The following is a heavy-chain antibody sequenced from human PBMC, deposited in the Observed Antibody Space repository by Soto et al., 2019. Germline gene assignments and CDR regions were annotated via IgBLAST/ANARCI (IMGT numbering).Heavy chain of an antibody. Sequence: SYTLSLTGSVSGDSITTDGYYLDWIRQPPGKGLQWIGDVYCTRNTFSHPSLTRRVFISVDTPKNEFSLGLDSVTAADTAVYYCARSHYTYGFLIDYSGPGTLVTVSS. J-gene: IGHJ4*02. CDR1: GDSITTDGYY. D-gene: IGHD3-10*01. CDR2: VYCTRNT. CDR3: ARSHYTYGFLIDY. V-gene: IGHV4-39*01.